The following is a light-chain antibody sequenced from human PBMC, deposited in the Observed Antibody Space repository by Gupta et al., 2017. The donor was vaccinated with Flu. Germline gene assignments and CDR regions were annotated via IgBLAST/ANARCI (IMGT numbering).Light chain of an antibody. Sequence: DRVTITCQASQNISNYLNWYQQKPGEAPKLLIYDASILQAGVPSRFSGSGSGTDFTFTINSLQPEDIATYYCQHYDNLPRFTFGPGTRVDT. J-gene: IGKJ3*01. V-gene: IGKV1-33*01. CDR3: QHYDNLPRFT. CDR2: DAS. CDR1: QNISNY.